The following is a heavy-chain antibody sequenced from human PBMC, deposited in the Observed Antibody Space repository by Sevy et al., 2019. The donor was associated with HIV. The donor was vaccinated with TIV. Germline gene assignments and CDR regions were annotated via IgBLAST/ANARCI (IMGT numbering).Heavy chain of an antibody. J-gene: IGHJ6*02. Sequence: SETLSLTCSVSGDSIRSSCYYWAWIRQPPGKGLEWIGSIYYSGRTYYNPSLQSRVTVSVDTPKNHFSLRLSSVTAADTAVYYCASLTMGKYYGSIALYPGDYYYGMDVWGQGTTVTVSS. CDR3: ASLTMGKYYGSIALYPGDYYYGMDV. CDR1: GDSIRSSCYY. D-gene: IGHD3-10*01. CDR2: IYYSGRT. V-gene: IGHV4-39*01.